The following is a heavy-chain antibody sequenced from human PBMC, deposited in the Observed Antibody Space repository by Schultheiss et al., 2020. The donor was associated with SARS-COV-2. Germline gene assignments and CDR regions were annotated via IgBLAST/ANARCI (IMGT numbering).Heavy chain of an antibody. Sequence: GGSLRLSCATSGFIFSDYAIGRVRQAPGKGLEWVSTISRSGATTYFADSVKGRFTISRDNSKNTLYLQMNSLRAEDTALYYCAKCPVAITGYFDYWGQGTMVTVSS. CDR3: AKCPVAITGYFDY. CDR2: ISRSGATT. J-gene: IGHJ4*02. V-gene: IGHV3-23*01. CDR1: GFIFSDYA. D-gene: IGHD6-19*01.